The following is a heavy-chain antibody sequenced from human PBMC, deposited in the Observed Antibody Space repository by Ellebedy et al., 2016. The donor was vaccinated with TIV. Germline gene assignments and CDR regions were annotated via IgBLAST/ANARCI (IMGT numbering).Heavy chain of an antibody. V-gene: IGHV3-64*05. D-gene: IGHD1/OR15-1a*01. CDR2: IGPDGAFT. CDR3: VRETNSFDQ. CDR1: GFTFSDHT. J-gene: IGHJ4*02. Sequence: PGGSLRLSCSASGFTFSDHTVHWVRQAPGKGLEYVSGIGPDGAFTYYAVSVKDIFRIPRDNTRNTFFVQMKSLRPEDTAVYYCVRETNSFDQWGQGTLVTVSS.